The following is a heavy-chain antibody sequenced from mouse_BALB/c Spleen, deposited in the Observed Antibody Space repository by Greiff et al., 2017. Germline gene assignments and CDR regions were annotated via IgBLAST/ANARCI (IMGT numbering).Heavy chain of an antibody. D-gene: IGHD2-14*01. CDR3: ARGYRYDVAWFAY. J-gene: IGHJ3*01. V-gene: IGHV5-4*02. Sequence: DVMLVESGGGLVKPGGSLKLSCAASGFTFSDYYMYWVRQTPEKRLEWVATISDGGSYTYYPDSVKGRFTISRDNAKNNLYLQMSSLKSEDTAMYYCARGYRYDVAWFAYWGQGTLVTVSA. CDR1: GFTFSDYY. CDR2: ISDGGSYT.